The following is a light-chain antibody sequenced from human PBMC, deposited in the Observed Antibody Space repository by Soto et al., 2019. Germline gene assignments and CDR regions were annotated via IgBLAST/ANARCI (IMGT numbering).Light chain of an antibody. Sequence: QSVLTQPPSVSGASGQRVTISCTGSSSNIGAGYDVHWYQQLPGTAPKLLIYGNINRPSGVPDRFSGSKSGTSASLAITGLQAEDDAAYYCHSYDSSLSGYVFGTGTKVTVL. V-gene: IGLV1-40*01. CDR3: HSYDSSLSGYV. CDR2: GNI. CDR1: SSNIGAGYD. J-gene: IGLJ1*01.